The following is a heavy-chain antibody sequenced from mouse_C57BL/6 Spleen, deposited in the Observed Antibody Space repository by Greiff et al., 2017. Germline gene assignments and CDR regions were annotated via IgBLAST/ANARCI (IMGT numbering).Heavy chain of an antibody. CDR3: ASGYGSSYYAMDY. J-gene: IGHJ4*01. Sequence: QVQLQQSGPELVKPGASVKLSCKASGYTFTSYDINWVKQRPGQGLEWIGWIYPRDGSPKYNEKFKGKATLTVYTSSSTAYMELHSLTSEDSAVYFCASGYGSSYYAMDYWGQGTSVTVSS. CDR2: IYPRDGSP. CDR1: GYTFTSYD. D-gene: IGHD1-1*01. V-gene: IGHV1-85*01.